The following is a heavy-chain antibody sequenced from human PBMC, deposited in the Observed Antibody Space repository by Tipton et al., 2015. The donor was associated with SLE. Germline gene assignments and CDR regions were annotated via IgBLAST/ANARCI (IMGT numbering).Heavy chain of an antibody. CDR1: DGSIRSTNYY. Sequence: TLSLTCTVSDGSIRSTNYYWGWIRQPPGKGLEWIGSIFYTGSTYYNPSLKSRVSFSIDTSKHQFSLKLNSVTAADTAVYYCARELDAFDIWGQGTMVTVSS. J-gene: IGHJ3*02. V-gene: IGHV4-39*07. CDR2: IFYTGST. CDR3: ARELDAFDI.